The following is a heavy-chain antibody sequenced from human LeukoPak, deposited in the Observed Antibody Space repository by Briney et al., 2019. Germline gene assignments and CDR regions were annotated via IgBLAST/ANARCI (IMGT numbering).Heavy chain of an antibody. D-gene: IGHD4-11*01. Sequence: ASVKVSCKASGYTFTSYDINWVRQATGQGLEWMGWMNPNSDNIIHAQKFQDRVTITRDTSISTAYMELSSLRSEDTAVYFCARGPPGSTEYYMDVWGNGTTVIVSS. V-gene: IGHV1-8*03. CDR3: ARGPPGSTEYYMDV. CDR1: GYTFTSYD. CDR2: MNPNSDNI. J-gene: IGHJ6*03.